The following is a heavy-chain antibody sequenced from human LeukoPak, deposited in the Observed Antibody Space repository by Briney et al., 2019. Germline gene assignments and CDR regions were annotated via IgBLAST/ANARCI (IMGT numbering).Heavy chain of an antibody. J-gene: IGHJ6*02. CDR1: RFTFSEHY. Sequence: GRSLRLSCAPSRFTFSEHYIDSARHAPREGLERVGRSRNKASSYTTEYAASVEGRFTISRDVSESSLYLQMNSLRTEHTAVFCCGRIAINANNGRDVWGQGTTVTVPS. CDR2: SRNKASSYTT. D-gene: IGHD1/OR15-1a*01. CDR3: GRIAINANNGRDV. V-gene: IGHV3-72*01.